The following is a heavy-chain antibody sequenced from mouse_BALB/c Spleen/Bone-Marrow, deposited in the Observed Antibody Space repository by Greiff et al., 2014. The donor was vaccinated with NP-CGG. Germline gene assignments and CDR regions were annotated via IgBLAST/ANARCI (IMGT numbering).Heavy chain of an antibody. V-gene: IGHV1-5*01. D-gene: IGHD1-2*01. Sequence: VQLKQSGTVLARPGASVKMSCKASGYSFTSYWIHWVKQRPGQGLEWIGAIYPGDSDTSFNQKFKDKAKLTAVTSASTAYMEHSSLTNADSAVYYCTRRTATLDYWGQGTTLTVSS. CDR2: IYPGDSDT. CDR3: TRRTATLDY. J-gene: IGHJ2*01. CDR1: GYSFTSYW.